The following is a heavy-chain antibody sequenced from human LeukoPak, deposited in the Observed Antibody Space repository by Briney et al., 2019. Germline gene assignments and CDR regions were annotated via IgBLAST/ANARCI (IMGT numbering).Heavy chain of an antibody. D-gene: IGHD2-2*01. CDR3: ASSPQYCSSTSCYDY. CDR2: IYSGGST. Sequence: PGGSLRLSCAASGFTVSSNYMSWVRQAPGKGLEWVSVIYSGGSTYYADSVKGRFTISRDNSKNTLYLQMNSLRAEDTAVYYCASSPQYCSSTSCYDYWGQGTLVTVSS. CDR1: GFTVSSNY. V-gene: IGHV3-53*01. J-gene: IGHJ4*02.